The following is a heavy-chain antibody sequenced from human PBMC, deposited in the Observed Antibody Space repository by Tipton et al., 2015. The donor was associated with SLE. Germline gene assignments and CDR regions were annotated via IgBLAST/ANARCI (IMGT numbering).Heavy chain of an antibody. D-gene: IGHD6-13*01. J-gene: IGHJ3*02. Sequence: TLSLTCTVSGASLSSGSYYWNWIRQPAGKGLEWIGRVYSSGTTHYNSSLKSRVTISVDTSKNQFSLKLSSVTAADTAVYYCARDGGSSWSLDAFDTWGQGTMVTVSS. CDR3: ARDGGSSWSLDAFDT. CDR1: GASLSSGSYY. CDR2: VYSSGTT. V-gene: IGHV4-61*02.